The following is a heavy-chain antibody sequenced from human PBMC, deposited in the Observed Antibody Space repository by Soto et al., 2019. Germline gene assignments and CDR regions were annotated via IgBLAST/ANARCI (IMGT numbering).Heavy chain of an antibody. Sequence: EVHLLESGGGLVQPGGSLRLSCAASGFTFSIHAMTWVRQAPGKGLEWVSVISASGGITYYADSVKGRFTISRDNSKNTVELQMNSRRAEATAVYFCAKDQDNCRGQNCYSYSRGYFDYWGQGILVTVSS. J-gene: IGHJ4*02. D-gene: IGHD2-15*01. CDR3: AKDQDNCRGQNCYSYSRGYFDY. CDR2: ISASGGIT. V-gene: IGHV3-23*01. CDR1: GFTFSIHA.